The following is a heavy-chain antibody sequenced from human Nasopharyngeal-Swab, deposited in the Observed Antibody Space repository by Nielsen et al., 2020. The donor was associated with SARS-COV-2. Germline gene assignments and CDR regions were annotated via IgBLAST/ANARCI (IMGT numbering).Heavy chain of an antibody. Sequence: GESLKISCAASGFTFDDYTMHWVRQAPGKGLEWVSLISWAGGSTYYADSVKGRFTIPRDNSKNSLYLQMNSLRTEDTALYYCAKDKSQWLAHYYFDYWGQGTLVTVSS. V-gene: IGHV3-43*01. CDR2: ISWAGGST. D-gene: IGHD6-19*01. CDR3: AKDKSQWLAHYYFDY. CDR1: GFTFDDYT. J-gene: IGHJ4*02.